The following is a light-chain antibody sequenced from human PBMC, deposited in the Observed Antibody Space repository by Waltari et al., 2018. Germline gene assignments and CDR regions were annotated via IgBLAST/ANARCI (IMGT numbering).Light chain of an antibody. J-gene: IGKJ5*01. CDR3: QQSYSPPFT. Sequence: TCRASRGIYIYSNWYQQRPGRAPKLLIYDASTLQREVPTRFSGGGIGTDFTLTINNLQPEDFATYFCQQSYSPPFTFGQGTRLEI. V-gene: IGKV1-39*01. CDR1: RGIYIY. CDR2: DAS.